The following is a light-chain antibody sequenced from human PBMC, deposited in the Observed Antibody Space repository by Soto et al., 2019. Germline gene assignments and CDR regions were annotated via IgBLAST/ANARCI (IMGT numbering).Light chain of an antibody. Sequence: DIPMTQSPSSVSASVGDSVTITCRASQNIDNWLAWYQQSPGKAPKLLIYAASSLHSGVPSRFSGSGSGTDFTLTISSLQPEDFATYYCQHLNSFPRTFGQGTKVEIK. CDR1: QNIDNW. V-gene: IGKV1-12*01. J-gene: IGKJ1*01. CDR3: QHLNSFPRT. CDR2: AAS.